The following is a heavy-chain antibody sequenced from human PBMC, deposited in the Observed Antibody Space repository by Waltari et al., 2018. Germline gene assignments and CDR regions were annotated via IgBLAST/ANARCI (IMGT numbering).Heavy chain of an antibody. CDR3: AKGHSGSYGLKD. D-gene: IGHD1-26*01. Sequence: EVRLLESGGDLVQPGGSLRLSGAAPGFTLNPYGMGWVRQAPGKGVQWVSGISGSGFDTYYADSVKGRFTISRDNSRSTLLLDRQSLRAEDTALYYCAKGHSGSYGLKDWGQGTLVTVSS. CDR1: GFTLNPYG. J-gene: IGHJ4*02. CDR2: ISGSGFDT. V-gene: IGHV3-23*01.